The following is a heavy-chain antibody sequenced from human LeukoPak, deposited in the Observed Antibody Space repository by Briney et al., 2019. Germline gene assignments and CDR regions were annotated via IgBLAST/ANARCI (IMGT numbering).Heavy chain of an antibody. CDR1: GYTFTSCD. CDR3: TRRSSGRRDY. CDR2: MNPNSGNT. V-gene: IGHV1-8*01. D-gene: IGHD6-19*01. Sequence: ASVKVSCKASGYTFTSCDINWVRQATGQGLEWMGWMNPNSGNTGYGQSFQGRITMTRDISIGTAYMELSNLTSEDTAIYYCTRRSSGRRDYWGKGTLVTVSA. J-gene: IGHJ4*02.